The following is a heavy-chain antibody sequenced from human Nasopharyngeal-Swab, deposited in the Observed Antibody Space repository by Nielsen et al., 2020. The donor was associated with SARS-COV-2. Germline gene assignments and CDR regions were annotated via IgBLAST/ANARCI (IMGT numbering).Heavy chain of an antibody. CDR1: GGTISSSSYY. D-gene: IGHD2-15*01. V-gene: IGHV4-39*07. CDR3: ARRDPVVVVAALGIRLYDSTKFDP. J-gene: IGHJ5*02. CDR2: VNHSGST. Sequence: SETLSLTCTVSGGTISSSSYYWGRIRQPPGKGLEWIGEVNHSGSTNYNPSLKSRVTISVDTSKNQFSLKLSSVTAADTAVYYCARRDPVVVVAALGIRLYDSTKFDPWSQGTLVTVSS.